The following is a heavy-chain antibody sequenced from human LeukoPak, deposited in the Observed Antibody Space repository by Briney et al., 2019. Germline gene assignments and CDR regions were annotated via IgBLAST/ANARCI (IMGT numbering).Heavy chain of an antibody. Sequence: SETLSLSCTVSGGSISSRSYYWGWIRQPPGKGLEWIGSIYYSGSTYYNPSLKSRVTISVDTSKNQFSLKLSSVTAADTAVYYCARRPVYASDLDYWGQGTLVTVSS. J-gene: IGHJ4*02. V-gene: IGHV4-39*01. D-gene: IGHD2-8*01. CDR1: GGSISSRSYY. CDR2: IYYSGST. CDR3: ARRPVYASDLDY.